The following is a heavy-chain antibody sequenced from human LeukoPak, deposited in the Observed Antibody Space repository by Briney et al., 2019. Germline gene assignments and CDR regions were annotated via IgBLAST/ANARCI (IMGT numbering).Heavy chain of an antibody. V-gene: IGHV4-59*01. CDR1: GGSFSGYY. J-gene: IGHJ4*02. D-gene: IGHD3-16*01. CDR3: ARLGVVSYSLDY. Sequence: PSETLSLTCAVYGGSFSGYYWSWIRQPPGKGLEWIGYIYYSGSTNYNPSLKSRVTISVDTSKNQFSLKLSSVTAADTAVYYCARLGVVSYSLDYWGQGTLVTVSS. CDR2: IYYSGST.